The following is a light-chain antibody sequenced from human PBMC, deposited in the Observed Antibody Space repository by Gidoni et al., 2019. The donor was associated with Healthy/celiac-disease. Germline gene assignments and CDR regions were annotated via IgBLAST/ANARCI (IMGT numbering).Light chain of an antibody. CDR1: QSVSSRY. V-gene: IGKV3-20*01. CDR2: GAS. Sequence: EIVLTQSPGTLSLSPGERATLSCRDSQSVSSRYLAWYQQKPGQAPRLLIYGASSRATGIPDRFSGSGSGTDFTLTISRLEPEDFAVYYCQQYGSSPPITFGQGTRLEIK. CDR3: QQYGSSPPIT. J-gene: IGKJ5*01.